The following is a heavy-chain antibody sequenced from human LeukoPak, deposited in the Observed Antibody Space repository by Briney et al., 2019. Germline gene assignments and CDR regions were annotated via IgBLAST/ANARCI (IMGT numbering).Heavy chain of an antibody. D-gene: IGHD3-9*01. CDR2: ISSSSSYI. V-gene: IGHV3-21*01. CDR1: GFTFSSYS. J-gene: IGHJ4*02. Sequence: GGSLRLSCAASGFTFSSYSMNWVRQAPGKGLEWVSSISSSSSYIYYADSVKGRFTISRDNAKNSLYLQMNSLRAEDTAVYYCARDRDDILTGYFDYWGQGTLVTVPS. CDR3: ARDRDDILTGYFDY.